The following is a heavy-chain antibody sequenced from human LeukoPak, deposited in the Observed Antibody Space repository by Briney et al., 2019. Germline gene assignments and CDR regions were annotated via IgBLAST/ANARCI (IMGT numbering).Heavy chain of an antibody. V-gene: IGHV3-21*01. Sequence: GGSLRLSCAASGFTFSSYWMSWVRQAPGKGLEWVSSISSSSSYIYYADSVKGRFTISRDNAKNSLYLQMNSLRAEDTAVYYCARDKPGEGDYWGQGTLVTVSS. J-gene: IGHJ4*02. D-gene: IGHD7-27*01. CDR1: GFTFSSYW. CDR3: ARDKPGEGDY. CDR2: ISSSSSYI.